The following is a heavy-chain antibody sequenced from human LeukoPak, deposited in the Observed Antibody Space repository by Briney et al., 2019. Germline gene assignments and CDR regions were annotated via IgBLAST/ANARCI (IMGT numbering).Heavy chain of an antibody. Sequence: GGSLRLSCAASGFTFSTYDMNWVRQATGKGLEWVSAIGTAGDTYYPGSVKGRFTISRENATNSLYIQMNSLRAEDTAVYYCARAEMITFGEISLYSRAFDIWGRGTMVTVSS. CDR1: GFTFSTYD. CDR3: ARAEMITFGEISLYSRAFDI. J-gene: IGHJ3*02. D-gene: IGHD3-16*01. V-gene: IGHV3-13*01. CDR2: IGTAGDT.